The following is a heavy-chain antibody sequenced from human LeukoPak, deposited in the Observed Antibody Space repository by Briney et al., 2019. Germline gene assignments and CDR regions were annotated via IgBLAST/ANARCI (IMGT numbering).Heavy chain of an antibody. J-gene: IGHJ1*01. D-gene: IGHD6-19*01. V-gene: IGHV4-39*01. Sequence: KPSETLSLTCTVSGGSISSSSYYWGWIRQPPGKGLEWIGSIYYSGSTYYNPSLKSRVTISVDTSKNQFSLKLSSVTAADTAVYYCARARIGYSSGWYPRAEYFQHWGQGTLVTVSS. CDR3: ARARIGYSSGWYPRAEYFQH. CDR1: GGSISSSSYY. CDR2: IYYSGST.